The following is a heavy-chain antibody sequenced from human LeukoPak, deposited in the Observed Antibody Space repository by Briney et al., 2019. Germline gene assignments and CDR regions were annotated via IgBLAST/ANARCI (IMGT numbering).Heavy chain of an antibody. CDR2: INHSGST. CDR3: VGGSGGSYFGY. CDR1: GGSFSGCY. Sequence: PSETLSLTCAVYGGSFSGCYWSWIRQPPGKGLEWIGEINHSGSTNYNPSLKSRVTISVDTSKNQFSLKLSSVTAADTAVYYCVGGSGGSYFGYWGQGTLVTVSS. V-gene: IGHV4-34*01. J-gene: IGHJ4*02. D-gene: IGHD1-26*01.